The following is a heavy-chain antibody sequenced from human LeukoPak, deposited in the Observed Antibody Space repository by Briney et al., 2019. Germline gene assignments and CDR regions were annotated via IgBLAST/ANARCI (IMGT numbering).Heavy chain of an antibody. V-gene: IGHV4-38-2*01. CDR2: IYYSGST. CDR1: GFTFSDYY. Sequence: PGGSLRLSYAASGFTFSDYYMSWLRQAPGKGLEWVGSIYYSGSTYYNPSLKSRVTISVDPSKNQFSLKLSSVTAADTAVYYCARGGYDFWSGYAPFDYWGQGTLVTVSS. D-gene: IGHD3-3*01. J-gene: IGHJ4*02. CDR3: ARGGYDFWSGYAPFDY.